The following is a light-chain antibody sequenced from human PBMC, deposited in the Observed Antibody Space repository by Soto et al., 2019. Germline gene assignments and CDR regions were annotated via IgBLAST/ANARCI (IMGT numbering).Light chain of an antibody. CDR1: SNTIGGYNV. CDR2: EGI. V-gene: IGLV2-23*01. J-gene: IGLJ1*01. Sequence: QSALTQPASVSGSPGQSITISCTVTSNTIGGYNVVSWYQQHPGTAPEVIIYEGIKRPSGVSNRFSGSISGSTASLTISGLQAEDEADYYCCSYVGATTYVFGTGTKVTVL. CDR3: CSYVGATTYV.